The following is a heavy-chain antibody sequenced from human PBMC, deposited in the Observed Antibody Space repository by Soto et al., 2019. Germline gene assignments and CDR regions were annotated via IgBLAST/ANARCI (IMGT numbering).Heavy chain of an antibody. V-gene: IGHV1-69*02. Sequence: ASVKVSCKASGGTFSSYTISWVRQAPGQGLDWMGRIFPILVIANYAQKFQGRVTITADKSTSTAYMELSSLSFEDTAVYYCALVFGVVDDYWGQGTLVTVSS. CDR3: ALVFGVVDDY. CDR2: IFPILVIA. CDR1: GGTFSSYT. J-gene: IGHJ4*02. D-gene: IGHD3-3*01.